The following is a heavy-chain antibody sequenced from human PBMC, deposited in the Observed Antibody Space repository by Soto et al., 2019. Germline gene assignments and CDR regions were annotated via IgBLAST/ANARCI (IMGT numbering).Heavy chain of an antibody. CDR2: ISYDGSNK. D-gene: IGHD5-18*01. CDR3: AKDPHETAMAPSWFDP. Sequence: PGGSLRLSCAASGLTFSSYGMHWVRQAPGKGLEWVAVISYDGSNKYYADSVKGRFTISRDNSKNTLYLQMNSLRAEDTAVYYCAKDPHETAMAPSWFDPWGQGTLVTVSS. CDR1: GLTFSSYG. J-gene: IGHJ5*02. V-gene: IGHV3-30*18.